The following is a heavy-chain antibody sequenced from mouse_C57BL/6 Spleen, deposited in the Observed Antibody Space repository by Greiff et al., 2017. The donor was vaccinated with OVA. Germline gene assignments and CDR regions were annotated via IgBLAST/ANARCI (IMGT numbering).Heavy chain of an antibody. CDR3: AICDRYYGSTDAMDY. CDR1: GYTFTSYW. V-gene: IGHV1-64*01. CDR2: IHPNSGST. J-gene: IGHJ4*01. D-gene: IGHD1-1*01. Sequence: QVQLQQPGAELVKPGASVKLSCKASGYTFTSYWMHWVKQRPGQGLEWIGMIHPNSGSTNYNEKFKSKATLTVDKSSSPDYMQHISLTSDDSAVYYCAICDRYYGSTDAMDYWGQGTSVTVSS.